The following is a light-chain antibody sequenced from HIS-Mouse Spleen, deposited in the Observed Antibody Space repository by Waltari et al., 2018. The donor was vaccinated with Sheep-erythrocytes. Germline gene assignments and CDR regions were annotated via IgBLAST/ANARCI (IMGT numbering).Light chain of an antibody. V-gene: IGKV3-15*01. CDR1: PSVSSN. CDR3: QQYNNWMYT. Sequence: EIVMTQSPATPSVSPGERATLSCRASPSVSSNLAWYQQNPGQAPRLLIYGASTRATGIPARFSGSGSGTEFTLTISSMQSEDFAVYYCQQYNNWMYTFGQGTKLEIK. CDR2: GAS. J-gene: IGKJ2*01.